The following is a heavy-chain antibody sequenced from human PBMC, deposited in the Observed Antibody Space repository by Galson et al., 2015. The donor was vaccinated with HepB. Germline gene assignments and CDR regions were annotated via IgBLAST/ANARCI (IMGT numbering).Heavy chain of an antibody. CDR2: IFSNDEK. CDR1: GFSLSTSGVG. J-gene: IGHJ5*02. CDR3: ARMGGTYYDFWSGPYNWFDP. D-gene: IGHD3-3*01. V-gene: IGHV2-26*01. Sequence: PALVKPTQTLTLTCTFSGFSLSTSGVGVGWIRQPPGKALEWLAHIFSNDEKSYSTSLKSRLTISKDTSKSQVVLTMTNMDPVDTATYYCARMGGTYYDFWSGPYNWFDPWGQGTLVTVSS.